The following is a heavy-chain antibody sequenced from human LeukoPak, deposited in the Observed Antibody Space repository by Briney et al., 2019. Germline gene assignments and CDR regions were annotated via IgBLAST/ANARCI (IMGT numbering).Heavy chain of an antibody. CDR3: ARDYYSNYAGVIDY. CDR1: GFTFGNYG. Sequence: GGSLRLSCAVSGFTFGNYGMHWVRQAPGKGLEWVAVISYDGSNKYYADSVKGRFTISRDNSKNTLYLQMNSLRAEDTAVYYCARDYYSNYAGVIDYWGQGTLVTVSS. V-gene: IGHV3-30*03. J-gene: IGHJ4*02. CDR2: ISYDGSNK. D-gene: IGHD4-11*01.